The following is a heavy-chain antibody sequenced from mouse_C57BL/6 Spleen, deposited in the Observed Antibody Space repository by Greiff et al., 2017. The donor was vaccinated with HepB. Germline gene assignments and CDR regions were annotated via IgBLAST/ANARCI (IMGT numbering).Heavy chain of an antibody. Sequence: VQLQQSGPELVKPGDSVKISCKASGYSFTGYFMNWVMQSHGKSLEWIGRINPYNGDTFYNQKFKGKATLTVDKSSSTAHMELRSLTSEDSAVYYCARITTVVDYFDYWGQGTTLTVSS. D-gene: IGHD1-1*01. CDR3: ARITTVVDYFDY. CDR2: INPYNGDT. V-gene: IGHV1-20*01. CDR1: GYSFTGYF. J-gene: IGHJ2*01.